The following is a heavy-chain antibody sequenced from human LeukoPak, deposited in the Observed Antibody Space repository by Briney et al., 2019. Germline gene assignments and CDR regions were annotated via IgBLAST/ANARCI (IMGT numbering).Heavy chain of an antibody. CDR1: GFTFSSYS. CDR2: ISTSSSYI. V-gene: IGHV3-21*01. CDR3: ARARPSMWIDY. Sequence: GGSLRLSCAASGFTFSSYSMNWVRQAPGKGLEWVSFISTSSSYIHNADSVKGRFTISRDSSKNTLYLQMNSLRPEDTAVYYCARARPSMWIDYWGQGTLVTVSS. J-gene: IGHJ4*02. D-gene: IGHD5-12*01.